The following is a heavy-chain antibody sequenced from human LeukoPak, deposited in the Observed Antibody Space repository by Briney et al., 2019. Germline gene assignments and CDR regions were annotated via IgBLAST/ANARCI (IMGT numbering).Heavy chain of an antibody. CDR3: ARHGGAFDI. D-gene: IGHD3-10*01. CDR1: GFTFSSYA. Sequence: SGGSLRPSCAASGFTFSSYAMSWARQAPGKRPEWVAYIKQDGSEKDYVDSVKGRFTISRDNAKNSLYLQMNSLRGEDTAVYYCARHGGAFDIWGQGTLVTVSS. J-gene: IGHJ3*02. CDR2: IKQDGSEK. V-gene: IGHV3-7*01.